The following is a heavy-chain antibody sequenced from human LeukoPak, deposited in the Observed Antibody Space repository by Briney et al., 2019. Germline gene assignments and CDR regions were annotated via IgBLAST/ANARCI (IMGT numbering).Heavy chain of an antibody. CDR2: IYYSGST. D-gene: IGHD2-2*01. Sequence: SETLSLTCTVSGGSISSSSYFWGWIRQPPGKGLEWIGSIYYSGSTYYNPSLKSRVTTSVDTSKNQFSLKLTSVTAADTAVYYCASLSVGYCSSTSCYPNDYWGQGTLVTVSS. J-gene: IGHJ4*02. CDR3: ASLSVGYCSSTSCYPNDY. CDR1: GGSISSSSYF. V-gene: IGHV4-39*01.